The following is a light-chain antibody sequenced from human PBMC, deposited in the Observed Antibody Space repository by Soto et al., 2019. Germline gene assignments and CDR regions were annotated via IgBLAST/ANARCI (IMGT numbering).Light chain of an antibody. J-gene: IGLJ3*02. Sequence: QSVLAQPPSVSGAPGQRVTISCTGSSSNIGAGYDVHWYQQHPGKAPKLMICEVSNRPSGVSSRFSGSKSGNTASLTISGLRAEDEADYYCTSFTTTSIWVFGGGTKVTVL. CDR3: TSFTTTSIWV. V-gene: IGLV1-40*01. CDR2: EVS. CDR1: SSNIGAGYD.